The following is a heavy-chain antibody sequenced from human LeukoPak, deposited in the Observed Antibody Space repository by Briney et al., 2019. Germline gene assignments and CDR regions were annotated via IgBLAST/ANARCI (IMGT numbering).Heavy chain of an antibody. V-gene: IGHV1-2*02. CDR1: GYTFTGYY. CDR2: INPNSGGT. D-gene: IGHD4-17*01. J-gene: IGHJ4*02. CDR3: ATSDYGDYVGSFDY. Sequence: ASVKVSCKASGYTFTGYYMHWVRQAPGQGLEWMGWINPNSGGTNYAQKFQGRVTMTRDTSISTSYMELSRLRSDDTAVYYCATSDYGDYVGSFDYWGQGTLVTVSS.